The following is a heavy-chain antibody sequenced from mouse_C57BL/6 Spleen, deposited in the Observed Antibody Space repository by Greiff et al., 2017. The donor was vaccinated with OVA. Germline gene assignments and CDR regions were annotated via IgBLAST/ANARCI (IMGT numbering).Heavy chain of an antibody. D-gene: IGHD1-1*01. J-gene: IGHJ3*01. CDR1: GYTFTSYW. CDR3: ARGYYGSSHPFAY. Sequence: QVQLQQPGAELVRPGSSVKLSCKASGYTFTSYWMHWVKQRPIQGLDWIGNIDPSDSETHYNQKFKDKATLTVDKSSSTVYMQLSSLTSEASAVYYCARGYYGSSHPFAYWGQGTLVTVSA. CDR2: IDPSDSET. V-gene: IGHV1-52*01.